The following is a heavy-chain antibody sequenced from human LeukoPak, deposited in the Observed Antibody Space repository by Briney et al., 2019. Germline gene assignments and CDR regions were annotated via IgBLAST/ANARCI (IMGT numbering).Heavy chain of an antibody. CDR1: GYTFTNYY. CDR2: INPASAGA. CDR3: ARQLGNYYRAFDY. D-gene: IGHD1-26*01. Sequence: ASVTVSCKPSGYTFTNYYIHWVRQAPGQGPEWVGWINPASAGAAFAPKFQGRVPMTWDSSITIAYMDLTSLRSDDTAIYYCARQLGNYYRAFDYWGQGTLVTVSS. V-gene: IGHV1-2*02. J-gene: IGHJ4*02.